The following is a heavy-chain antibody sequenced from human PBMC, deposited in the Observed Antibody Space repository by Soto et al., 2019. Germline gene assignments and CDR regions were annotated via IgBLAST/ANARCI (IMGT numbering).Heavy chain of an antibody. CDR2: IYYSGST. D-gene: IGHD3-22*01. V-gene: IGHV4-31*03. Sequence: SETLSLTCTVSGGSISSGGYYWSWIRQHPGKGLEWIGYIYYSGSTFYNPSLKSRVTISVDTSKNQFSLKLSSVTAADTAVYPCARLGRITYYYDSSGYYTSDNWGQGSLVTVPS. J-gene: IGHJ4*02. CDR1: GGSISSGGYY. CDR3: ARLGRITYYYDSSGYYTSDN.